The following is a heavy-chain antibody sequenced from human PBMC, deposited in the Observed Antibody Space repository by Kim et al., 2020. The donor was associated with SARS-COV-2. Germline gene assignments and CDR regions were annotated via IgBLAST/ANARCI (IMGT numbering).Heavy chain of an antibody. J-gene: IGHJ4*02. Sequence: SPSLKSRLTITKDTSKNQVVLTMTNMGPVDTATYYCANRPGSPFFAYFDYWGQGTLVTVSS. D-gene: IGHD3-10*01. CDR3: ANRPGSPFFAYFDY. V-gene: IGHV2-5*01.